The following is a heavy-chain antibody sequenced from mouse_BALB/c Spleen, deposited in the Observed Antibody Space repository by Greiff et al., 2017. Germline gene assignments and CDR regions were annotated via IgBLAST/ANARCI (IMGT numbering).Heavy chain of an antibody. Sequence: VQLQESGPGLVAPSQSLSITCTVSGFSLTSYGVHWVRQLPGKGLEWLGVIWAGGSTNYNSALMSRLSISKDNSKSQVFVKMNSLQTDDTAMYYCARDSSYPFDWWGQGTTLTVSA. D-gene: IGHD1-1*01. CDR1: GFSLTSYG. CDR3: ARDSSYPFDW. J-gene: IGHJ2*01. CDR2: IWAGGST. V-gene: IGHV2-9*02.